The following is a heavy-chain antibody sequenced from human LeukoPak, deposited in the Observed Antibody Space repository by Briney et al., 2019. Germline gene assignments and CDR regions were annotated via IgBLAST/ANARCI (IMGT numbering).Heavy chain of an antibody. D-gene: IGHD5-18*01. Sequence: GGSLRLSCAASGFTFSSYGMHWVRQAPGKGLEWVAFIRYDGSNKYYADSVKGRFTISRDNSKNTLYLQMNSLRAEDTAVYYCAKDQGYSYGSIDYWGQGTLVTVSS. CDR2: IRYDGSNK. V-gene: IGHV3-30*02. CDR3: AKDQGYSYGSIDY. J-gene: IGHJ4*02. CDR1: GFTFSSYG.